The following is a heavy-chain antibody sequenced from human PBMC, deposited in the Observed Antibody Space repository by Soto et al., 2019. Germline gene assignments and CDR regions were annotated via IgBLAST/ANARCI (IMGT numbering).Heavy chain of an antibody. Sequence: GESLKISCKGSGYSFTSYWISWVRQMPGKGLEWMGRIDPSDSYTNYSPSFQGHVTISADKPISTAYLQWSSLKASDTAMYYCARPRYYYDSSGPGVGDAFDIWGQGTMVT. CDR1: GYSFTSYW. CDR3: ARPRYYYDSSGPGVGDAFDI. V-gene: IGHV5-10-1*01. J-gene: IGHJ3*02. CDR2: IDPSDSYT. D-gene: IGHD3-22*01.